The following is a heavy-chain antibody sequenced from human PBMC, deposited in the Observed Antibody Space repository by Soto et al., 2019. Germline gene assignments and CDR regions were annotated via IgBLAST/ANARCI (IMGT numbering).Heavy chain of an antibody. V-gene: IGHV4-59*01. CDR3: AAGEASSRNLAPYYLDF. Sequence: SETLSLTCTVSGGPMRNYFWTWIRQPPGKGLEWIGYIHYSGTTSFFPSYNPSLRSRVTISEDTSKNQFSLKLLSVTTADTAVYFCAAGEASSRNLAPYYLDFWGQGTLVTVSS. J-gene: IGHJ4*02. D-gene: IGHD6-13*01. CDR1: GGPMRNYF. CDR2: IHYSGTT.